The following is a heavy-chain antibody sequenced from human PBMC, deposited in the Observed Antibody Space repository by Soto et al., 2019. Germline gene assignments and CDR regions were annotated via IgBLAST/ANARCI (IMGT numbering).Heavy chain of an antibody. Sequence: PVGSLRLSCAASGFTFSSYAMSWVRQAPGKGLEWVSVISGSGRSTYYADSVKGRFTISRDDSNNTVFLQMNTLTAEDTAIYYCAKSHFPIAASRQPHFDHWGQGALVTVSS. CDR2: ISGSGRST. J-gene: IGHJ4*02. CDR1: GFTFSSYA. D-gene: IGHD6-13*01. V-gene: IGHV3-23*01. CDR3: AKSHFPIAASRQPHFDH.